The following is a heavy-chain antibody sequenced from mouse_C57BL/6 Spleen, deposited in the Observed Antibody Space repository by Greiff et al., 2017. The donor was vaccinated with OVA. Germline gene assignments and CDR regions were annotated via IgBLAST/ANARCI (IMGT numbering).Heavy chain of an antibody. CDR2: ISGGGGNT. V-gene: IGHV5-9*01. D-gene: IGHD5-1*01. J-gene: IGHJ2*01. CDR3: ARHEGTWGYFDY. Sequence: EVNVVESGGGLVKPGGSLKLSCAASGFTFSSYTMSWVRQTPEKRLEWVATISGGGGNTYYKDRVKGRFTISRDNAKNTLYLQMSSLRSEDTALYYCARHEGTWGYFDYWGQGATLTVSS. CDR1: GFTFSSYT.